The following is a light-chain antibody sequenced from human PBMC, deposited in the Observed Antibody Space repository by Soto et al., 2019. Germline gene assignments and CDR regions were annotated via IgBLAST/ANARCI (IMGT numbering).Light chain of an antibody. CDR2: DTS. J-gene: IGKJ5*01. Sequence: EILLTQSPATLSLSPGERATLSCRASQSVGSYVSWYQHKPGQGPRLLIYDTSDRATGVPARFSGSGSGTEFTLTISSLQSEDFAVYYCQQYNNWPPITFGQGTRLEIK. CDR1: QSVGSY. V-gene: IGKV3D-15*01. CDR3: QQYNNWPPIT.